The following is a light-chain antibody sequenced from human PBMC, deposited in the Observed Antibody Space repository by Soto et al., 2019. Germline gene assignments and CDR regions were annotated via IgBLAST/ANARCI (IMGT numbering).Light chain of an antibody. Sequence: EIVLTQSPATRSLSPGERATLSCRASQSVSSYLAWYQQKPGQAPRLLIYDASNRATGIPARFSGSGSGTDFTLTISGLEPEDFAVYYCQQRSNWPPYTFGQGTKLEIK. CDR3: QQRSNWPPYT. J-gene: IGKJ2*01. V-gene: IGKV3-11*01. CDR2: DAS. CDR1: QSVSSY.